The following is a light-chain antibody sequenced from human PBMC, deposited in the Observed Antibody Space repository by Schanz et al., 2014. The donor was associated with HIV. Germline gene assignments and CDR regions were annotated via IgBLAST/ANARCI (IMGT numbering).Light chain of an antibody. V-gene: IGKV3-20*01. CDR1: QSVSSN. Sequence: EIVMTQSPATLSVSPGERATLSCRASQSVSSNLAWYQQKPGQAPRLLIYGASNRATGIPDRFSGSGSGTDFTLTISRLEPEDFAIYYCQQYGSSPRTFGLGTKVAVK. J-gene: IGKJ1*01. CDR3: QQYGSSPRT. CDR2: GAS.